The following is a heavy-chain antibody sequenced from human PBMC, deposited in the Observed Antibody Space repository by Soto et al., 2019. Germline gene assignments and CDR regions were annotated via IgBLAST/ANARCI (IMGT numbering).Heavy chain of an antibody. V-gene: IGHV3-23*01. CDR3: AKEVPVAGTSYFDY. CDR2: ISGSGGST. CDR1: GFTFSSYA. J-gene: IGHJ4*02. D-gene: IGHD6-19*01. Sequence: GGSLRLSCAASGFTFSSYAVSWVRQAPGKGLEWVSAISGSGGSTYYADSVKGRFTISRDNSKNTLYLQMNSLRAEDKAVYNRAKEVPVAGTSYFDYWGQGPLVTVSS.